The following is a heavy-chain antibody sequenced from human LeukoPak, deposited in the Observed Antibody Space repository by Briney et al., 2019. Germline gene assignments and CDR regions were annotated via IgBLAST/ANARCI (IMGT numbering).Heavy chain of an antibody. V-gene: IGHV3-74*01. Sequence: GGSLRLSCAASGFTVSSNYMSWVRQAPGKGLVWVSRINSDGSSTSYADSVKGRFTISRDNAKNTLYLQMNSLRAEDTAVYYCAKETKNDYDYWGQGTLVTVSS. CDR1: GFTVSSNY. CDR3: AKETKNDYDY. J-gene: IGHJ4*02. CDR2: INSDGSST.